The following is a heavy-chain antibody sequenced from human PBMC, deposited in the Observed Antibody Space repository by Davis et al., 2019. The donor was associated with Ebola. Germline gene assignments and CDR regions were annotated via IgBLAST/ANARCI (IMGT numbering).Heavy chain of an antibody. Sequence: ASVKVSCKASGYRFTTYGMHWVRQAPGQGLEWMGWINTNTGNPTYAKGFTGRFVFSLDTSVNMAYLLINSLKTEDAAGYYCATLPDVWGQGTMVTVSS. J-gene: IGHJ3*01. CDR2: INTNTGNP. CDR1: GYRFTTYG. V-gene: IGHV7-4-1*04. CDR3: ATLPDV.